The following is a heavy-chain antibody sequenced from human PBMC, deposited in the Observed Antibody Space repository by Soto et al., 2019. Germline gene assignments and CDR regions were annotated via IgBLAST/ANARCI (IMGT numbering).Heavy chain of an antibody. CDR1: GGSISSYY. D-gene: IGHD3-3*01. CDR2: IYYSGST. CDR3: ARHAKTYYDFWSGYFFDY. Sequence: SETLSLTCTVSGGSISSYYWSWIRQPPGKGLEWIGYIYYSGSTNYNPSLKSRVTISVDTSKNQFSLKLSSVTAADTAVYYCARHAKTYYDFWSGYFFDYWGQGTLVTVSS. J-gene: IGHJ4*02. V-gene: IGHV4-59*08.